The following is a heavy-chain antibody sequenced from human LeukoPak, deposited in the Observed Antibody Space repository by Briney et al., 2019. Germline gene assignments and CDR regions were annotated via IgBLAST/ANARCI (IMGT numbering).Heavy chain of an antibody. V-gene: IGHV4-59*01. D-gene: IGHD3-16*02. CDR3: ARGSYRYGLDY. CDR1: GGSISSYY. Sequence: SETLSLTCTVSGGSISSYYWSWIRQPPGKGLEWIGYIYYSGSTNYNPSLKSRVTISADTSKNQFSLKLSSVTAADTAVYYCARGSYRYGLDYWGQGTLVTVSS. J-gene: IGHJ4*02. CDR2: IYYSGST.